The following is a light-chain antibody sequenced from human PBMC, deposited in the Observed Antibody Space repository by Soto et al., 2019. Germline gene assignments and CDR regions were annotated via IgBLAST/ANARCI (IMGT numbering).Light chain of an antibody. CDR1: SSDVGGYNY. CDR3: SSYTTSSTWV. CDR2: EVS. V-gene: IGLV2-14*01. J-gene: IGLJ3*02. Sequence: QSVLTQPASVSGSPGQSITISCTGTSSDVGGYNYVSWYQQHPGKAPKLMIYEVSDRPSGVSNRFSGSTSGNTASLTISGLQAEDEADYYCSSYTTSSTWVFGGGTKLTV.